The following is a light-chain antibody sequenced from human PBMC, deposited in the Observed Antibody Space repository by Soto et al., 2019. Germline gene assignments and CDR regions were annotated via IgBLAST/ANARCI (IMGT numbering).Light chain of an antibody. J-gene: IGKJ1*01. CDR3: HQYNHWLTWT. CDR1: QSVSSK. Sequence: IVMKLSLATLSLSQGQIATLSFSASQSVSSKLAWYQQRPGQAPRLLIYSASTSATGIPARFSGSGSGTEFTLTISSLQSEDFAVYYCHQYNHWLTWTFGQGTKVDIK. CDR2: SAS. V-gene: IGKV3-15*01.